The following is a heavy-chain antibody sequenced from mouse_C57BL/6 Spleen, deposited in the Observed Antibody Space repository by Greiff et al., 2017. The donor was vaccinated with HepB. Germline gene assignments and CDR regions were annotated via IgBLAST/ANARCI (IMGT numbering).Heavy chain of an antibody. CDR2: IGSGGST. CDR3: AKDATGTRFAY. J-gene: IGHJ3*01. CDR1: GFSLTSYG. Sequence: QVQLQQSGPGLVQPSQSLSITCTVSGFSLTSYGVHWVRQSPGKGLEWLGVIGSGGSTDYNAAFMSRLSTTKDNSKSQVFFKMHSLQADDTAIYYCAKDATGTRFAYWGQGTLVTVSA. D-gene: IGHD4-1*02. V-gene: IGHV2-5*01.